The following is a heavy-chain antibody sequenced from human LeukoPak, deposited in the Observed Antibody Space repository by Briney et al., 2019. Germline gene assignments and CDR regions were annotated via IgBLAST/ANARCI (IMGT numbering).Heavy chain of an antibody. CDR2: NSSSSSYT. D-gene: IGHD4-23*01. CDR1: GFTFSDYY. Sequence: GGSLRLSCAASGFTFSDYYMSWIRQAPGKGLEWVSYNSSSSSYTNYADSVKGRLTISRDNAKNSLYLQMNSLRAEDTAVYYCARDYGGNSGYYYGMDVWGQGTTVTVSS. V-gene: IGHV3-11*06. J-gene: IGHJ6*02. CDR3: ARDYGGNSGYYYGMDV.